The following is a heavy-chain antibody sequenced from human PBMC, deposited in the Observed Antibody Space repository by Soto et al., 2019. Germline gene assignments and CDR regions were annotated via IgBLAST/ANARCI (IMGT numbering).Heavy chain of an antibody. V-gene: IGHV1-18*01. CDR1: GYPFVDFA. J-gene: IGHJ4*02. CDR3: ARLQVYYSYSSVYFFSAH. D-gene: IGHD3-22*01. CDR2: ITPSTGNT. Sequence: GASVKVSCKAFGYPFVDFAFNWIRQAPGQGPEWIGWITPSTGNTNYAQKLQGRLTLTTDTSTGTAHMQLRGLRSDDTAMYYCARLQVYYSYSSVYFFSAHWGQGTSVTVSS.